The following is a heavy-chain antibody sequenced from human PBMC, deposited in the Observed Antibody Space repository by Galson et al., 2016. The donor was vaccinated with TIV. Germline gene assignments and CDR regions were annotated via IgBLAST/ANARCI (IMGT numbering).Heavy chain of an antibody. V-gene: IGHV1-2*02. J-gene: IGHJ4*01. D-gene: IGHD3-10*01. CDR3: ARGYGSDPDV. CDR1: GYTFSDYY. CDR2: INPKTGGT. Sequence: SVKVSCKASGYTFSDYYIHWVRQAPGRGLEWMGWINPKTGGTIYGQKFHGRVTLTRDTTVNTVYMEVRSLRSDDTAMFYCARGYGSDPDVWGQGTLVTVSS.